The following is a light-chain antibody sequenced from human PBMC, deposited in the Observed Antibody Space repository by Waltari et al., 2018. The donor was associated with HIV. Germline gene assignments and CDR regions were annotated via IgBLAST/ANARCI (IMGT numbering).Light chain of an antibody. CDR1: DKNVGHEG. J-gene: IGLJ3*02. V-gene: IGLV10-54*01. Sequence: AGLTQPSSVSKGLGQNVTLTCTGNDKNVGHEGAGWLLRHEGHPPEVLSYRRGARPACISEKYSASRSGNTASLTITGLRVDDEAVYYCAAWDSSLSEWVFGGGTKLTVL. CDR2: RRG. CDR3: AAWDSSLSEWV.